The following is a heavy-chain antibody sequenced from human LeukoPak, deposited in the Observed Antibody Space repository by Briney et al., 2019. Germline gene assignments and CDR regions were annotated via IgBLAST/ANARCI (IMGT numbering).Heavy chain of an antibody. Sequence: GASVKVSCKASGYTFTSYGISWVRQAPGQGLEWMGWISAYNGNTNYAQKLQGRVTMTTDTSTSTAYMELRSLRSDDTAVYYCARVRLSWNVPDDAFDIWGQGTMVTVSS. V-gene: IGHV1-18*01. CDR2: ISAYNGNT. D-gene: IGHD1-1*01. J-gene: IGHJ3*02. CDR3: ARVRLSWNVPDDAFDI. CDR1: GYTFTSYG.